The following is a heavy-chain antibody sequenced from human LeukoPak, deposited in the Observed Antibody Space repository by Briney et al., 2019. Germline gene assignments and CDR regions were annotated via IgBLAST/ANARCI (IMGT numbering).Heavy chain of an antibody. D-gene: IGHD5-24*01. CDR3: ARGKRDGYNFDY. Sequence: SETLSLTCTVSGCSISSYYWSWLRQPPGKGLEWIGYIYYSGSTNYNPSLKSRVTISVDTSKNQFSLKLSSVTAADTAVYYCARGKRDGYNFDYWGQGTLVTVSS. J-gene: IGHJ4*02. CDR2: IYYSGST. V-gene: IGHV4-59*01. CDR1: GCSISSYY.